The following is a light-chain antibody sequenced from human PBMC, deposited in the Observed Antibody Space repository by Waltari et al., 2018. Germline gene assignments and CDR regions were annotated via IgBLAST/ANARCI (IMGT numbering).Light chain of an antibody. CDR1: RTNIGAGYV. CDR2: GTS. CDR3: QSYESSLSASYV. V-gene: IGLV1-40*01. J-gene: IGLJ1*01. Sequence: QSVLTQSPSVSGAPGPRVTIPCNGSRTNIGAGYVVTWSQQIPGTAPKLLIYGTSHRPSGVPDRFSGSRSGTSASLAITGLQAEDEADYYCQSYESSLSASYVFGTGTAVSVL.